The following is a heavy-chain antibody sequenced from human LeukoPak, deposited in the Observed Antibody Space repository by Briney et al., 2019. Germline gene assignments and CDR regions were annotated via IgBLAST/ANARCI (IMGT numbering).Heavy chain of an antibody. V-gene: IGHV4-34*01. CDR1: GVSFSAYY. J-gene: IGHJ4*02. CDR3: ATFRWAVGFEY. CDR2: ISHSGAA. D-gene: IGHD2-15*01. Sequence: SETLSLTCAVYGVSFSAYYWTYVRQPPGKGLEWIGEISHSGAAKYNPSLKSRLSISVDASKNQFSLKLNAVTAEDTAVYYCATFRWAVGFEYWDQGTLVTVSS.